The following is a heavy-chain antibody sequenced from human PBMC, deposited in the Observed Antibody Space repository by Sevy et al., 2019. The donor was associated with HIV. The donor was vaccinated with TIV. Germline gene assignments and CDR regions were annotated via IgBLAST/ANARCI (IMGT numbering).Heavy chain of an antibody. J-gene: IGHJ4*02. Sequence: SETLSLTCTVSGGSISSGDYYWSWIRQPPGKGLEWIGYIYYSGSSNYNPSLKSRVTISVDMSKNQFSLKLSSVTAADTAVYYCARAQYYYDSRGQYVLTRYYFDYRGQGTLVTVSS. D-gene: IGHD3-22*01. CDR1: GGSISSGDYY. CDR3: ARAQYYYDSRGQYVLTRYYFDY. V-gene: IGHV4-30-4*01. CDR2: IYYSGSS.